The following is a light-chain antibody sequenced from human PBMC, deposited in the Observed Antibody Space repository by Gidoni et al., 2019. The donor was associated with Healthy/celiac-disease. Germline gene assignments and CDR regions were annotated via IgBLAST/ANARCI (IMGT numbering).Light chain of an antibody. CDR2: AAS. CDR1: QSISSD. V-gene: IGKV1-39*01. Sequence: DIQMTQSPSSLSASVGDRVTITCRASQSISSDLNWYQQKPGKAPKLLIYAASSLANGVPSRVKGSGTGTEFTLNISSLQPEDFATYYCQQSYSTPITFGQGTRLEIK. J-gene: IGKJ5*01. CDR3: QQSYSTPIT.